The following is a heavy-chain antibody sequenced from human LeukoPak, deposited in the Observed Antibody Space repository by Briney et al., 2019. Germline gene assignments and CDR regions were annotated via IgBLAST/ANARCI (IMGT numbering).Heavy chain of an antibody. J-gene: IGHJ6*02. CDR2: IWYDGSNK. CDR1: GFTFSSYG. Sequence: GGSLRLSCAASGFTFSSYGMHWVRQAPGKGLEWVAVIWYDGSNKYYADSVKGRFTISRDNSKNTLYLQMNSLRAEDTAVYYCAREGTVPAAIWGAKGYYYYGMDVWGQGTTVTVSS. V-gene: IGHV3-33*01. CDR3: AREGTVPAAIWGAKGYYYYGMDV. D-gene: IGHD2-2*02.